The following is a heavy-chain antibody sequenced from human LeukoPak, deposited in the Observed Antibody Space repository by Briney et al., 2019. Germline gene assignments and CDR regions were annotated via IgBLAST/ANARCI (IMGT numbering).Heavy chain of an antibody. J-gene: IGHJ4*02. Sequence: PSETLSLTCAVYGGSFSGYYWSWIRQPPGKGLEWIWEINHSGSTNYNPTLKCRVTISVDTSKNQFSLKLNSVTAADAAVYYCARGVYIAAAQYGYWGQGTLVTVSS. CDR3: ARGVYIAAAQYGY. D-gene: IGHD6-13*01. V-gene: IGHV4-34*01. CDR1: GGSFSGYY. CDR2: INHSGST.